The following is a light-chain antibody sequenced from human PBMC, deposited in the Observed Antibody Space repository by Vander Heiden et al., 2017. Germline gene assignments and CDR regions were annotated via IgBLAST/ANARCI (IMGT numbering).Light chain of an antibody. V-gene: IGKV3-11*01. Sequence: EIVFTQSPATLSLSPGERATLSCRASQSVSSYLAWYQQKPGQAPRLLIYDASNRATGIQARFSGSGYGTDFTLTISSLEPEDFAVYYCQQRSNGHRALTFGGGTKVEIK. J-gene: IGKJ4*01. CDR1: QSVSSY. CDR3: QQRSNGHRALT. CDR2: DAS.